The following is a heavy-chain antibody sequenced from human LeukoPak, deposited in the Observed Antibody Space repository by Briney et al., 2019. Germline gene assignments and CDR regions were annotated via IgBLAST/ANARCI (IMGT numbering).Heavy chain of an antibody. CDR2: INHSGST. CDR3: ARESRGIDY. V-gene: IGHV4-34*01. D-gene: IGHD3-16*01. J-gene: IGHJ4*02. CDR1: GGSFSGYY. Sequence: SETLSLTCAVYGGSFSGYYWSWIRQPPGKGLEWIGEINHSGSTNYNPSLKSRVTISVDTSKNQFSLKLSSVTAADTAVYYCARESRGIDYWGQGTLVTVSS.